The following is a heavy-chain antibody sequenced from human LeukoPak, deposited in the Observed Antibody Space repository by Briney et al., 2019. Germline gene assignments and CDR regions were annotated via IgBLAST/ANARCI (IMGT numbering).Heavy chain of an antibody. CDR3: TRDNKVLRYFDWFRNWLDP. D-gene: IGHD3-9*01. Sequence: PGRSLRLSCTASGFTFGDYAMSWFRQAPGKGLEWVGFIRSKAYGGTTEYAASVKGRFTISRDDSKSIAYLQMNSLKTEDTAVYYCTRDNKVLRYFDWFRNWLDPWGQGTLVTVSS. J-gene: IGHJ5*02. V-gene: IGHV3-49*03. CDR1: GFTFGDYA. CDR2: IRSKAYGGTT.